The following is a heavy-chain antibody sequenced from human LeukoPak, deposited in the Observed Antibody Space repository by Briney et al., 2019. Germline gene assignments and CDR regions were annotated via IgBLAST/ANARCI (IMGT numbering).Heavy chain of an antibody. CDR3: ARQIGAAAGNIDY. CDR2: IYHSGST. D-gene: IGHD6-13*01. Sequence: SETLSLTCTVSGGSISSGGYYWSWIRQPPGKGLEWIGYIYHSGSTYYNPSLKSRVTISVDRSKNQFSLKLSSVTAADTAVYYCARQIGAAAGNIDYWGQGTLVTVSS. V-gene: IGHV4-30-2*01. CDR1: GGSISSGGYY. J-gene: IGHJ4*02.